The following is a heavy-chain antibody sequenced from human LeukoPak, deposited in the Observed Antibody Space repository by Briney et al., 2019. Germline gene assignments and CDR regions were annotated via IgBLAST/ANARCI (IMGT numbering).Heavy chain of an antibody. D-gene: IGHD2-15*01. CDR3: FRAVDGIRAAFDV. J-gene: IGHJ3*01. CDR1: GATFSSYA. CDR2: ISRIFGTA. V-gene: IGHV1-69*05. Sequence: SVKVSCKAPGATFSSYAISPVRHAPGQGVEWIGWISRIFGTANYAQKFQGRVTITTDESTSTAYMELSSLRSEDTAVYFFFRAVDGIRAAFDVWGQGTMVTVSS.